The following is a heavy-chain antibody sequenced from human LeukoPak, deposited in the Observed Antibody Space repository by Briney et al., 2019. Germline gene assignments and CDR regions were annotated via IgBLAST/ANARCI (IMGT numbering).Heavy chain of an antibody. D-gene: IGHD3-16*01. V-gene: IGHV3-53*01. CDR2: VYTGGTT. CDR3: AKDEATSGGGLAS. CDR1: GLTVSGTH. J-gene: IGHJ5*01. Sequence: GGSLRLSCAASGLTVSGTHMTWVRQAPQKRLEWVSAVYTGGTTFYADSVTGRFTVSRDTSRNTLFLHMNNLRAEDTAVYYCAKDEATSGGGLASWGQGTLVIVSS.